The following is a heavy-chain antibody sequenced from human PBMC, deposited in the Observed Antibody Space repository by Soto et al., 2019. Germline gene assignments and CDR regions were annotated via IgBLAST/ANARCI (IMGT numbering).Heavy chain of an antibody. Sequence: PSETLSLTCPVYDGAFTGNYWTRIRQPPGKGLEWIGEINPSGSTNYNPSLKSRVTISVDTSKNQFSLKLSSVTAADTAVYYCARERDSLLAASYYFDYWGQGTVVTVSS. J-gene: IGHJ4*02. D-gene: IGHD6-19*01. CDR1: DGAFTGNY. CDR3: ARERDSLLAASYYFDY. V-gene: IGHV4-34*01. CDR2: INPSGST.